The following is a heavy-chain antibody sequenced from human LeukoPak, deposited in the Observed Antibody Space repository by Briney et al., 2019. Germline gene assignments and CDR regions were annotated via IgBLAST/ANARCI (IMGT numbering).Heavy chain of an antibody. V-gene: IGHV4-4*07. J-gene: IGHJ6*02. CDR1: GGSISTYF. CDR2: LYTRGST. D-gene: IGHD3-22*01. Sequence: SETLSLTCTVSGGSISTYFWSWIRQPAGKGLEWIGRLYTRGSTNYNTSLKSRLTMSADTSKNQFSLNLRSVTAADTAIYYCARDRVDSSGYYYYYGIDVWGQGTAVTVPS. CDR3: ARDRVDSSGYYYYYGIDV.